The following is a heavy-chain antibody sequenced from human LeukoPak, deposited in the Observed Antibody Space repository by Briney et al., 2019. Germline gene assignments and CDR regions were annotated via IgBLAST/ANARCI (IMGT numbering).Heavy chain of an antibody. J-gene: IGHJ4*02. CDR3: ARVLSGMGLYCFDY. Sequence: TSETLSLTCTVSGGSITSYYWSWIRQPPGKGLEWIGYISYSGSTNCNPSLKSRVTISIDTSKNQFSLKLSSVTAADTAVYYCARVLSGMGLYCFDYWGQGTLVTVSS. V-gene: IGHV4-59*01. D-gene: IGHD4/OR15-4a*01. CDR2: ISYSGST. CDR1: GGSITSYY.